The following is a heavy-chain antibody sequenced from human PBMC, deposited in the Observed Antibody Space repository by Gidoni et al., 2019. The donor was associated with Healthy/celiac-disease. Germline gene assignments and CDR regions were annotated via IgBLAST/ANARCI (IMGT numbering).Heavy chain of an antibody. CDR2: ISGSGGST. Sequence: EVQLLESGGGLVQPGGSLRLSCAASGFTFSSYAMSWVRQAPGKGLEWVSAISGSGGSTYYADSVKGRFTISRDNSKNTLYLQMNSLRAEDTAVYYCAKDLYSSGWYDGGTDYWGQGTLVTVSS. CDR1: GFTFSSYA. V-gene: IGHV3-23*01. D-gene: IGHD6-19*01. J-gene: IGHJ4*02. CDR3: AKDLYSSGWYDGGTDY.